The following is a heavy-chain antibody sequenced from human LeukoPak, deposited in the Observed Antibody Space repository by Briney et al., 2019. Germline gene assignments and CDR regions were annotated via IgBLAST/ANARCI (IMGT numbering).Heavy chain of an antibody. Sequence: SSETLSLTCTAPDGSISSSIYYWGWIRQPPGKGLEWVGSIYYSGSTYYNPSLRSRVTISVDTSKNQFSLKLNSVTAADTAVYYCARLRQDYYHDSSGSSSYFDLWGQGTLVTVSS. CDR1: DGSISSSIYY. D-gene: IGHD3-22*01. V-gene: IGHV4-39*01. CDR2: IYYSGST. CDR3: ARLRQDYYHDSSGSSSYFDL. J-gene: IGHJ4*02.